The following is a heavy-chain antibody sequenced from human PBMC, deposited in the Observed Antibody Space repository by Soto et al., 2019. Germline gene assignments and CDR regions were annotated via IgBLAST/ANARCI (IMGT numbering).Heavy chain of an antibody. CDR3: ARVCRDGYNLKVDWFDP. J-gene: IGHJ5*02. Sequence: SETLSLTCAVSGGSISSGGYSWSWIRQPPGKGLEWIGYIYNSGSTYYNQSLKSRVTISVDRSKNQFSLKLSSVTAADTAFYYFARVCRDGYNLKVDWFDPWGQGTLVTVSS. V-gene: IGHV4-30-2*01. CDR2: IYNSGST. CDR1: GGSISSGGYS. D-gene: IGHD5-12*01.